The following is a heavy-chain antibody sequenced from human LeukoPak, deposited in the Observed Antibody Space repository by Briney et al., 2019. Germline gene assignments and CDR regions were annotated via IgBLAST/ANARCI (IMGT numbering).Heavy chain of an antibody. Sequence: GRSLRLSCAASGFTFSSYAMHWVRQAPGKGLEWVAFISYDGTNKYYADSVKGRFTISRDNSKNTLYLQMNSLRAEDTAVYYCARMGDILTGLSYYYMGVWGRGTTVTVSS. CDR1: GFTFSSYA. D-gene: IGHD3-9*01. V-gene: IGHV3-30*04. CDR2: ISYDGTNK. CDR3: ARMGDILTGLSYYYMGV. J-gene: IGHJ6*03.